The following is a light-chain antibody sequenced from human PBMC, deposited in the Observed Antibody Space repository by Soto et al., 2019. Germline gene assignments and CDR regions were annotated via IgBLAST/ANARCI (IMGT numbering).Light chain of an antibody. CDR1: QSVSSK. J-gene: IGKJ1*01. CDR3: QQYNSWLWT. V-gene: IGKV3-15*01. Sequence: EIVMTQSPATLSVSPGEGATLSCRASQSVSSKLAWYQQKPGQAPRLLIYGASTRATGIPARFSGSGSGTEFTLIISSLQSEGSAVYYCQQYNSWLWTFGQGTKVDMK. CDR2: GAS.